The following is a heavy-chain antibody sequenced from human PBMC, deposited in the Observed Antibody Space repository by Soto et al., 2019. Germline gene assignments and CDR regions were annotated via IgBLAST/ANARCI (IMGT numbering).Heavy chain of an antibody. Sequence: QVQLVQSGAEVKKPGASVKVSCKASGYTFTSYYMHWVRQAPGQGLEWMGIINPSGGSTSYAQKFQGRVTMTRDTSTSTVYMERSSLRSEDTAVYYCAREGPRGGASYGDTDRDDFDYWGQGTLVTVSS. V-gene: IGHV1-46*01. J-gene: IGHJ4*02. CDR1: GYTFTSYY. CDR2: INPSGGST. CDR3: AREGPRGGASYGDTDRDDFDY. D-gene: IGHD4-17*01.